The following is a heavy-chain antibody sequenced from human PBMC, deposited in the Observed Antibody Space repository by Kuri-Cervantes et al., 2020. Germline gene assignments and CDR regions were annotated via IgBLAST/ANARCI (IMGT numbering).Heavy chain of an antibody. J-gene: IGHJ4*02. V-gene: IGHV4-59*12. CDR2: IYYSGST. CDR1: GGSISSYY. D-gene: IGHD5-24*01. CDR3: AREGLDSMATIDY. Sequence: SETLSLTCTVSGGSISSYYWSWIRQPPGKGLKWIGYIYYSGSTNYNPSLKSRVTISVDTSKNQFSLKLSSVTAADTAVYYCAREGLDSMATIDYWGQGTLVTVSS.